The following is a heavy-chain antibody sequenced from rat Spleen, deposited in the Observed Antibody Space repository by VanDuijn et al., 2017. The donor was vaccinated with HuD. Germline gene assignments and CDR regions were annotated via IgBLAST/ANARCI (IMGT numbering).Heavy chain of an antibody. CDR3: SRRRYYYKMPGWYFDL. CDR1: GFIFSTND. Sequence: EVQLVESGGGLVQPGRSLKLYCAASGFIFSTNDMAWVRQAPTKGLEWIASISTLGGNAYYRDSVKGRFTISRDNAKNTQYLQMDSLRSEDTATYYCSRRRYYYKMPGWYFDLWGPGTMVTVSS. D-gene: IGHD1-1*01. CDR2: ISTLGGNA. V-gene: IGHV5S13*01. J-gene: IGHJ1*01.